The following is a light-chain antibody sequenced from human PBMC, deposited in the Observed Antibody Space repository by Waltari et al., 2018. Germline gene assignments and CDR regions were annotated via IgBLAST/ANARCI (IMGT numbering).Light chain of an antibody. J-gene: IGLJ2*01. CDR3: SSYAHNSIVI. V-gene: IGLV2-8*01. Sequence: QSALTPSPSASGSPGQSVTLFCTGTRSDIGGYQYVPWYQQHPGKAPKRMIYEVSKRPSGVPVRFSGSKSGNTASLTVSGLQAEDEADYYCSSYAHNSIVIFGGGTKLTVL. CDR1: RSDIGGYQY. CDR2: EVS.